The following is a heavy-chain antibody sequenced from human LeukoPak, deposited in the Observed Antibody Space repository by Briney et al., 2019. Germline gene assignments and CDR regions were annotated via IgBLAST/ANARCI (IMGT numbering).Heavy chain of an antibody. CDR3: ARVGLIIVATISNWFDP. J-gene: IGHJ5*02. V-gene: IGHV1-18*01. Sequence: ASVKVSCKASGYTFTSYGISWVRQAPGQGLEWMGWISAYNGNTNYAQKLQGRVTMTTDTSTSTAYMELRSLRSDDTAVYYCARVGLIIVATISNWFDPWGQGTLVTVSS. CDR1: GYTFTSYG. D-gene: IGHD5-12*01. CDR2: ISAYNGNT.